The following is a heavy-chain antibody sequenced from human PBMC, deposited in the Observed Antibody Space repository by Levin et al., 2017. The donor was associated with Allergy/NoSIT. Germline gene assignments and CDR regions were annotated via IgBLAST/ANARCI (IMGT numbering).Heavy chain of an antibody. CDR1: GYSFTSYW. CDR2: IYPGDSDT. D-gene: IGHD2-2*01. Sequence: GESLKISCKGSGYSFTSYWIGWVRQMPGKGLEWMGIIYPGDSDTRYSPSFQGQVTISADKSISTAYLQWSSLKASDTAMYYCARGRYCSSTSCYGTLYYGMDVWGQGTTVTVSS. CDR3: ARGRYCSSTSCYGTLYYGMDV. V-gene: IGHV5-51*01. J-gene: IGHJ6*02.